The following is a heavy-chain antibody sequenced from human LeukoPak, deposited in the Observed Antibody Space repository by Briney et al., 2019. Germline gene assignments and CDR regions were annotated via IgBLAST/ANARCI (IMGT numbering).Heavy chain of an antibody. CDR2: VYYTGTT. Sequence: PSETLSLTCTVSGDSISGADYYWSWIRQPPGKGLEWIGYVYYTGTTFYNPSLKSRLAISVDTSKNQFSLKLNSVTAADTAVYYCARGGGGSSTVTTYWFDPWGQGALATVSS. V-gene: IGHV4-30-4*01. D-gene: IGHD4-17*01. CDR3: ARGGGGSSTVTTYWFDP. CDR1: GDSISGADYY. J-gene: IGHJ5*02.